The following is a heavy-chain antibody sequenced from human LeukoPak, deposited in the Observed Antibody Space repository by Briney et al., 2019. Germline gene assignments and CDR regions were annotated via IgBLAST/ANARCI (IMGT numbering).Heavy chain of an antibody. CDR1: GYTFTSYD. D-gene: IGHD3-22*01. CDR2: MNPNSGNT. CDR3: ARDRVWDYYDSSGSFDP. J-gene: IGHJ5*02. V-gene: IGHV1-8*01. Sequence: ASVKVSCKASGYTFTSYDINWVRQATGQGLEWMGWMNPNSGNTGYAQKFQGRVTMTRNTSISTAYMELSRLRSDDTAVYYCARDRVWDYYDSSGSFDPWGQGTLVTVSS.